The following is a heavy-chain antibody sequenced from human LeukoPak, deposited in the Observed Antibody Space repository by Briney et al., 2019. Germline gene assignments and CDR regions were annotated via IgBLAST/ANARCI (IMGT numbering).Heavy chain of an antibody. CDR3: AKDRGKGSISLSEMDV. CDR2: ISARGGTT. V-gene: IGHV3-23*01. Sequence: GGSLRLSCAASGFTFSNYAMSWVRQAPGEGLEWVSGISARGGTTYFADSVRGRFTISRDNSKNTLYLQMNTLTAGDTALYYCAKDRGKGSISLSEMDVWGQGNTVIVS. D-gene: IGHD2-21*01. CDR1: GFTFSNYA. J-gene: IGHJ6*02.